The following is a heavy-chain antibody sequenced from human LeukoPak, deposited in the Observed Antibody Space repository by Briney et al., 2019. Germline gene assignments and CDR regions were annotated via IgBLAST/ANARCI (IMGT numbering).Heavy chain of an antibody. V-gene: IGHV1-8*01. J-gene: IGHJ4*02. D-gene: IGHD6-19*01. CDR1: GYTFTSYD. Sequence: GASVKVSCKASGYTFTSYDINWVRQATGQGLEWMGWMNPNSGNTGYAQKFQGRATMTRNTSISTAYMELSSLRSEDTAVYYCARSSKIAVGDYWGQGTLVTVSS. CDR2: MNPNSGNT. CDR3: ARSSKIAVGDY.